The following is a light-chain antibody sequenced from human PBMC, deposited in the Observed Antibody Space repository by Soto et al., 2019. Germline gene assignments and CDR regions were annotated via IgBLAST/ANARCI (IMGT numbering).Light chain of an antibody. CDR3: LVGTHGVT. J-gene: IGKJ5*01. V-gene: IGKV2-30*02. CDR1: QSLVHSDGRTY. Sequence: DIVMTQSPLSLPVTPGEPASISCGSSQSLVHSDGRTYLSWFQQRPGQSPRRLIYKVSNRDSGVPDRFSGGGSGTDFTLRISRVAAEDVGVYYCLVGTHGVTFGQGTRLEIK. CDR2: KVS.